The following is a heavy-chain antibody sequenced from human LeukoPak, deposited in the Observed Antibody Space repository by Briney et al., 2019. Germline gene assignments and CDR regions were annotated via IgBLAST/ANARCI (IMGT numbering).Heavy chain of an antibody. V-gene: IGHV4-4*07. J-gene: IGHJ4*02. CDR2: IYTSGST. D-gene: IGHD3-16*01. CDR1: GYSISSGYY. Sequence: PSETLSLTCTVSGYSISSGYYWGWIRQPAGKGLEWIGRIYTSGSTNYNPSLKSRVTMSVDTSKNQFSLKLSSVTAADTAVYYCARDDLGAHTSGVYWGQGTLVTVSS. CDR3: ARDDLGAHTSGVY.